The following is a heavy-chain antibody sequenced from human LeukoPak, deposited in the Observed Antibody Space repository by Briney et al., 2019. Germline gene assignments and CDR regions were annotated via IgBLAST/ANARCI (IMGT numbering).Heavy chain of an antibody. CDR3: ARDRFDDSSGYYYHYYYYMDV. Sequence: ASVKVSCKTSGYTFTGYYTHWVRQAPGQGLEWMGWINPNSGGTNYAQKFQGRVTMTRDTSISTAYMELSRLRSDDTAVYYCARDRFDDSSGYYYHYYYYMDVWGKGTTVTVSS. D-gene: IGHD3-22*01. J-gene: IGHJ6*03. CDR2: INPNSGGT. V-gene: IGHV1-2*02. CDR1: GYTFTGYY.